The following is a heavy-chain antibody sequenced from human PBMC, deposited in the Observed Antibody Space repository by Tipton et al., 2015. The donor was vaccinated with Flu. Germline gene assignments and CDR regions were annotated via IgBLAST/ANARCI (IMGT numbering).Heavy chain of an antibody. V-gene: IGHV4-4*07. D-gene: IGHD3-3*01. CDR1: GGSISSYY. CDR2: IYTSGST. Sequence: TLSLTCTVSGGSISSYYWSWIRQSAGKGLEWIGRIYTSGSTNYNPSLKSRVTMSVDTSKNQFSLKLSSVTAADTAVYYCARGCDFWSGGEYYFDYWGQGTLVTVSS. J-gene: IGHJ4*02. CDR3: ARGCDFWSGGEYYFDY.